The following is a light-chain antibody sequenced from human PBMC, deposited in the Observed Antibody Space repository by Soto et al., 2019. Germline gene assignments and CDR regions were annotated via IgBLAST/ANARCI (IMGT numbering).Light chain of an antibody. CDR2: GAS. CDR1: QSVGSN. J-gene: IGKJ2*01. CDR3: QHYHNCPPYA. Sequence: EIVMTQSPATLSVSPGERATLSCRASQSVGSNLAWYQQKPGQAPRLLIYGASTRTTAIPARFSGSGSWTEFTLTISSLQSEDFAVYYCQHYHNCPPYACGQGTKLEIK. V-gene: IGKV3-15*01.